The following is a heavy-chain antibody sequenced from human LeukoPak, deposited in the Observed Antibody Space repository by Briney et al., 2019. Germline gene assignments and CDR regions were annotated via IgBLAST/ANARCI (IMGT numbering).Heavy chain of an antibody. CDR2: IYYSGTT. Sequence: PSETLSLTCTVSGGSISSYYWSWVRQPPGKGLEWIGYIYYSGTTNYNPSLKSRVTISVDTSKNQFSLKLSSVTAADTAVYYCARDSGYSSSWYKYYYGMDVWGQGTTVTVSS. CDR3: ARDSGYSSSWYKYYYGMDV. V-gene: IGHV4-59*12. D-gene: IGHD6-13*01. CDR1: GGSISSYY. J-gene: IGHJ6*02.